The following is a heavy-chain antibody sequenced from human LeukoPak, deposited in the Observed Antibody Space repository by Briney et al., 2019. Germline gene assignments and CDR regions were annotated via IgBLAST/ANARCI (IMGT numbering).Heavy chain of an antibody. CDR1: GGSISIYY. J-gene: IGHJ3*02. D-gene: IGHD4-17*01. Sequence: SETLSLTCTVSGGSISIYYWSWIRQPPGKGLEWIGYINYSGSTNYNPSLKSRVTISVDTSKNQFSLKVSSVTAADTAVYHCARQPTTVTTGDAFDIWGQGTKVTVSS. CDR2: INYSGST. CDR3: ARQPTTVTTGDAFDI. V-gene: IGHV4-59*01.